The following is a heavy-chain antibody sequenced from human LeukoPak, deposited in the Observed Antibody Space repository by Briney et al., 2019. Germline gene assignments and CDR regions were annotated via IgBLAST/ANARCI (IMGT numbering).Heavy chain of an antibody. D-gene: IGHD2-2*01. CDR1: GGSFSGYY. J-gene: IGHJ4*02. CDR2: INHSGST. V-gene: IGHV4-34*01. Sequence: SETLSLTCAVYGGSFSGYYWSWIRQPPGKGLEWIGEINHSGSTNYNPSLKSRVTISVDTSTNQFSLKLSSVTAADTAVYSCARVPVYCSSTSCSFDYWGQGTLVTVSS. CDR3: ARVPVYCSSTSCSFDY.